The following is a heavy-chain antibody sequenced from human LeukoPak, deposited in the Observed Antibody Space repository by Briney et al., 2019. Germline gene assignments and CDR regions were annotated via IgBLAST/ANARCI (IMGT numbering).Heavy chain of an antibody. V-gene: IGHV4-30-2*01. CDR3: ARGTNPLYNWQHEGFDY. Sequence: SQTLSLTCSVSGASITTSGFYYTWIRQPPGKGLEWLGCIYQSGGSFYNPSLKSRVTISIDRPNNQFSPKMTSVTAADTAVYYCARGTNPLYNWQHEGFDYWGQGTLIAVSS. CDR2: IYQSGGS. D-gene: IGHD1-20*01. CDR1: GASITTSGFY. J-gene: IGHJ4*02.